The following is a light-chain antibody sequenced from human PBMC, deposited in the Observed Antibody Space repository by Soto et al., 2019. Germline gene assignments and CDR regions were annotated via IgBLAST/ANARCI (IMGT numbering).Light chain of an antibody. CDR1: QSVGSD. J-gene: IGKJ2*02. CDR2: DAY. CDR3: QQRGKWPST. Sequence: EIVMTQSPATLSVSPGDRATLSCRASQSVGSDLAWYQLKPGQAPRLLIYDAYTRATGVGARFTGSGSATDFSLTITSLEPEDFAVYYCQQRGKWPSTFGPGTKVE. V-gene: IGKV3-11*01.